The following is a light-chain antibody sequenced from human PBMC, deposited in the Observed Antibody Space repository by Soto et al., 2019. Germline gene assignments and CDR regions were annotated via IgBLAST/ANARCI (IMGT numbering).Light chain of an antibody. CDR2: EGS. CDR1: SSDVGSYNF. V-gene: IGLV2-23*01. Sequence: QSALTQPASVSGSPGQSITISCTGTSSDVGSYNFVSWYQQHPGKAPKLMIYEGSKRPSGVSNRFSGSKSGNTASLTISGLQAEDDADYYCCSYAGSSTWVFGTGTKLTVL. CDR3: CSYAGSSTWV. J-gene: IGLJ1*01.